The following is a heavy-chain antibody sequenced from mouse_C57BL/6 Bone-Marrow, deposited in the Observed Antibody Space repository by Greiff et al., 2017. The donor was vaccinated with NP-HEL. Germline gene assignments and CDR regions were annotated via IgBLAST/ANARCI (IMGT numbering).Heavy chain of an antibody. Sequence: QVHVKQSVPGLVQPSQSLSITCTVSGFSLTSYGVHWVRQSPGKGLEWLGVIWSGGSTDYNAAFISRLSISKDNSKSQVFFKMNSLQADDTAIYYCARSLYDYLDYWGQGTTLTVSS. J-gene: IGHJ2*01. V-gene: IGHV2-2*01. D-gene: IGHD2-3*01. CDR3: ARSLYDYLDY. CDR2: IWSGGST. CDR1: GFSLTSYG.